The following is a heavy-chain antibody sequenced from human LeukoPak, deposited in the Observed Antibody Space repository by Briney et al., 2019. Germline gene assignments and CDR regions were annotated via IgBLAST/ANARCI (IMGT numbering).Heavy chain of an antibody. CDR1: GFTFNSYA. CDR3: ARARSSYGYGDAFGI. J-gene: IGHJ3*02. Sequence: GGSLRLSCAASGFTFNSYAMSWVRQAPGKGLQWVSAISGSGFGTYYANPVKGRFTISRDNSKNTLYLQMNSLRAEDTAVYYCARARSSYGYGDAFGIWGQGTMVTVSS. V-gene: IGHV3-23*01. D-gene: IGHD5-18*01. CDR2: ISGSGFGT.